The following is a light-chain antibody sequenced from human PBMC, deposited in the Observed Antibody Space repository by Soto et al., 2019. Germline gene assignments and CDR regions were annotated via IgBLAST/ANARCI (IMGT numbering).Light chain of an antibody. J-gene: IGKJ3*01. CDR3: PPYMNWPPLT. V-gene: IGKV3-15*01. CDR1: ESISRN. Sequence: EIVMTQSPATLSVSPGERVTLSCRASESISRNLAWYQQKPGQAPRLLIYGASSRDTGVPARFSGGGSGTEFTLTICSLQSEDSAVYFCPPYMNWPPLTFGPGTKVDV. CDR2: GAS.